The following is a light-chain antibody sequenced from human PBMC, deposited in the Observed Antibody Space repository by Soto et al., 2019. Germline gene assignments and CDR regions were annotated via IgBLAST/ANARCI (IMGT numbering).Light chain of an antibody. CDR1: QDISNY. V-gene: IGKV1-33*01. J-gene: IGKJ4*01. Sequence: DIQMTHSPSSLSASVVDRVTITFQASQDISNYLNLYQQKTGKAHKLLIYDASNLETGVTSRFSGSGSGTDFTFNISRLQPEDIATYYCQQYDNLTLTVGGGTRGIS. CDR2: DAS. CDR3: QQYDNLTLT.